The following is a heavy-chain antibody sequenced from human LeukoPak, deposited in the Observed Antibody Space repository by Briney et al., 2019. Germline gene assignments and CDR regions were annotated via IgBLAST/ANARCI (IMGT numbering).Heavy chain of an antibody. J-gene: IGHJ4*02. V-gene: IGHV4-38-2*02. CDR1: GYSISSGYY. CDR3: ARINPGEWLDPVDY. D-gene: IGHD6-19*01. Sequence: PSETLSLTCTVSGYSISSGYYWGWSRQPPGKGLEGIGSIYHSGSTYYNPSLNSPVTILVDTSKNQFSLKLSSVTAADTAVYYCARINPGEWLDPVDYWGQGTLVTVSS. CDR2: IYHSGST.